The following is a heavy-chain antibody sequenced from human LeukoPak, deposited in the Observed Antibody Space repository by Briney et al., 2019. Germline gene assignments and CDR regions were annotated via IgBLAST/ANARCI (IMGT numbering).Heavy chain of an antibody. Sequence: PGGSLRLSCAASGFTFDDYGMSWVRQAPGKGLEWVSGINWNGGSTGYADSVKGRFTISRDNAKNSLYLQMNSLRAEDTALYYCARDRRGGGGSNQHDYWGQGTLVTVSS. CDR2: INWNGGST. CDR3: ARDRRGGGGSNQHDY. CDR1: GFTFDDYG. V-gene: IGHV3-20*04. D-gene: IGHD3-10*01. J-gene: IGHJ4*02.